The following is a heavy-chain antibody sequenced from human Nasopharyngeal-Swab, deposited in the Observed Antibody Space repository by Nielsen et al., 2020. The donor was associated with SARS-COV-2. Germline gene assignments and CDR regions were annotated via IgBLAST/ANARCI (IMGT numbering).Heavy chain of an antibody. CDR3: ARDASSSTSADY. V-gene: IGHV3-21*01. CDR1: GFTFSSYS. CDR2: ISSSSSYI. Sequence: GESLKISCAASGFTFSSYSMNWVRQAPGKGPEWVSSISSSSSYIHYAASMKGRFTISRDNAKNSLYLQMNSLRAEDTAVYYCARDASSSTSADYWGQGTLVTVSS. J-gene: IGHJ4*02. D-gene: IGHD2-2*01.